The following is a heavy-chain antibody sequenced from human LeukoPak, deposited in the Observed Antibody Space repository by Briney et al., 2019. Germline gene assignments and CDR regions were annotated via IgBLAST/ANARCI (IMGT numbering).Heavy chain of an antibody. CDR1: GYYISDGYY. CDR2: FYHSGST. Sequence: PSEILSLTCTVSGYYISDGYYWGWIRQPPGKGLEWIGSFYHSGSTYYNPSLKSRVTISVDTSKNQFSLKLSSVTAADTAVYYCARDPNGYCSSASCYTAYWGQGTPVTVSS. CDR3: ARDPNGYCSSASCYTAY. J-gene: IGHJ4*02. V-gene: IGHV4-38-2*02. D-gene: IGHD2-2*02.